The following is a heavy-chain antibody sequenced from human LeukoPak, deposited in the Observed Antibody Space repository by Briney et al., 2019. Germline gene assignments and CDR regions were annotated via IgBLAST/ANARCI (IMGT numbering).Heavy chain of an antibody. CDR2: MNPNSGNT. D-gene: IGHD3-3*01. CDR1: GYTLTELS. J-gene: IGHJ6*03. Sequence: ASVKVSCKVSGYTLTELSMHWVRQATGQGLEWMGWMNPNSGNTGYAQKFQGRVTITRNTSISTAYMELSSLRSEDTAVYYCARGQIKRFLEWTYYYYYMDVWGKGTTVTVSS. V-gene: IGHV1-8*03. CDR3: ARGQIKRFLEWTYYYYYMDV.